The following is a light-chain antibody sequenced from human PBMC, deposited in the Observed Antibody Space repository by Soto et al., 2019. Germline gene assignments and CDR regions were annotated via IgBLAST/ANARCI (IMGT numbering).Light chain of an antibody. CDR1: QSVSSN. CDR3: QQYNNWPLT. Sequence: EIVMTQSPATLSVSPGERATLSCRASQSVSSNLAWYHQKPGQGPRLLMYGASTRATDIPARFSGSGSGTEFTLTISSLQSEDFAVYYCQQYNNWPLTFGGGTKVESK. CDR2: GAS. J-gene: IGKJ4*01. V-gene: IGKV3-15*01.